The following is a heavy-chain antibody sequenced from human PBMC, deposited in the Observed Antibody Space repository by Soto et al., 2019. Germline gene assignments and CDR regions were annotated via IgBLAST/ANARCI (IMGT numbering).Heavy chain of an antibody. CDR2: ISAYNGNT. Sequence: ASVKVSCKASGYTFTSYGISWVRQAPGQGLEWMGWISAYNGNTNYAQKLQGRVTMTTDTSTSTAYMELRSLRSDDTAVYYCARGGDCSSTSCYPWGTQFLFDYWGQGTLVTVSS. J-gene: IGHJ4*02. D-gene: IGHD2-2*01. CDR1: GYTFTSYG. V-gene: IGHV1-18*01. CDR3: ARGGDCSSTSCYPWGTQFLFDY.